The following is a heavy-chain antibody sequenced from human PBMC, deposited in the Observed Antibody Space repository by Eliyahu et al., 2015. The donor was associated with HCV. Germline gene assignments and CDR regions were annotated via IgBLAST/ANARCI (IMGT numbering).Heavy chain of an antibody. CDR2: IIPILGIA. CDR3: ARGGGRGYSYGPTSEFRNYYYYYYMDV. CDR1: GGXFSSYA. J-gene: IGHJ6*03. Sequence: QVQLVQSGAEVKKPGSSVKVSCKASGGXFSSYAISWVRQAPGQGLEWMGRIIPILGIANYAQKFQGRVTITADKSTSTAYMELSSLRSEDTAVYYCARGGGRGYSYGPTSEFRNYYYYYYMDVWGKGTTVTVSS. D-gene: IGHD5-18*01. V-gene: IGHV1-69*04.